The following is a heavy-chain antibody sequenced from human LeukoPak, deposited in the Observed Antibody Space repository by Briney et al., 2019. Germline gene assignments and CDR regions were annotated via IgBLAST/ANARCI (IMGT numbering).Heavy chain of an antibody. CDR3: ARCTGGSCVFDY. CDR1: GFTFSTYG. CDR2: VWFDGSKR. D-gene: IGHD2-8*02. J-gene: IGHJ4*02. Sequence: GGSLRLSCAASGFTFSTYGMHWVRQAPGKGLEWVALVWFDGSKRYYGDSLKGRFTVSRDNSKNTLYLQVDSLRAEDTAVYYCARCTGGSCVFDYWGQGTLVTVSS. V-gene: IGHV3-33*01.